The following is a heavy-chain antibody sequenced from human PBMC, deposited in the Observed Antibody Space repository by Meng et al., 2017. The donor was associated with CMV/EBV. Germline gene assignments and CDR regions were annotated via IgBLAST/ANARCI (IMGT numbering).Heavy chain of an antibody. Sequence: ASVKVSCKASGYTFTSYYMHWVRQAPGQGLEWMGIINPSGGSTSYAQKFQGRVTMTRDTSTSTAYMELRSLRSDDTAVYYCARLFRIAALKGAFDIWGQGTMVTVSS. J-gene: IGHJ3*02. D-gene: IGHD6-13*01. CDR1: GYTFTSYY. V-gene: IGHV1-46*01. CDR2: INPSGGST. CDR3: ARLFRIAALKGAFDI.